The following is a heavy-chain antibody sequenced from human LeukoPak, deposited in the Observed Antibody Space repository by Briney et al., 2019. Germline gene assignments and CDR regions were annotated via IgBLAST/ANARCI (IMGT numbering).Heavy chain of an antibody. CDR1: GGSISSYY. CDR3: ARLYKGSYPRLYYFDY. D-gene: IGHD1-26*01. CDR2: IYYSGST. J-gene: IGHJ4*02. Sequence: PSETLSLTCTVSGGSISSYYWSWIRQPPGKGLEWIGYIYYSGSTNYNPSLKSRVTISVDTSKNQFSLKLSSVTAADTAVYYCARLYKGSYPRLYYFDYWGQGTLVTVSS. V-gene: IGHV4-59*08.